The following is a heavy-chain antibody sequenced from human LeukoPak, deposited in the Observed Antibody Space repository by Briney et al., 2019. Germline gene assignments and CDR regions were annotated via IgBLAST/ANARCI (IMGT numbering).Heavy chain of an antibody. CDR1: GFTFSSYW. V-gene: IGHV3-74*01. D-gene: IGHD3-10*01. CDR2: INSDGSST. Sequence: QAGGSLRLSCAASGFTFSSYWMHWVRQAPGKGLVWVSRINSDGSSTSYADSVKGRFTISRDNAKNTLYLQMNSLRAEDTAVYYCARDREYYYESYGMDVWGQGTTATVSS. J-gene: IGHJ6*02. CDR3: ARDREYYYESYGMDV.